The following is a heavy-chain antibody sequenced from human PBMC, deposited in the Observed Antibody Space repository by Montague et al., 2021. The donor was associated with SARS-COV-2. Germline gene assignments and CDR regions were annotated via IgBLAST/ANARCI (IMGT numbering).Heavy chain of an antibody. Sequence: SETLSLTCAVSSGSFRGYYWSWIRQPPGKGLEWIGEINHGGSTTYNPSLGSRVSISVDTSNKQFSLNVTSVTAADTAVYYCARLGAITLVRGITKADFSNYGMDVWGQGTTVTVSS. CDR3: ARLGAITLVRGITKADFSNYGMDV. CDR2: INHGGST. CDR1: SGSFRGYY. D-gene: IGHD3-10*01. V-gene: IGHV4-34*01. J-gene: IGHJ6*02.